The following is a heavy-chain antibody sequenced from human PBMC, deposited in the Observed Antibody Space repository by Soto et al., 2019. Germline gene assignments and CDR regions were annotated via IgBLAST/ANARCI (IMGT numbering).Heavy chain of an antibody. CDR1: GGTFSSYT. CDR2: IIPILGIA. Sequence: SVKVSCKASGGTFSSYTISWVRQAPGQGLEWMGRIIPILGIANYAQKFQGRVTITADKSTSTAYMELSSLRSEDTAVYYCARMDDSSGYYYAGAFDIWGQGTMVTVS. CDR3: ARMDDSSGYYYAGAFDI. D-gene: IGHD3-22*01. J-gene: IGHJ3*02. V-gene: IGHV1-69*02.